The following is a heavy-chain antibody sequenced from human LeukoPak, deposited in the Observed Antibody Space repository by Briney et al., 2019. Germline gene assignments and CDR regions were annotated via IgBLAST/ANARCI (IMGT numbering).Heavy chain of an antibody. V-gene: IGHV3-48*03. CDR1: GFTFSSYE. D-gene: IGHD2-15*01. CDR3: ARIVDKRGWFDP. CDR2: ISGSGSTI. Sequence: PGGSLRLSCAASGFTFSSYEMNWVRQAPGKGLEWVSYISGSGSTIYCADPVKGRFTISRDNTKNSLYLQMNSLRAEDTAVYYCARIVDKRGWFDPWGQGTLVTASS. J-gene: IGHJ5*02.